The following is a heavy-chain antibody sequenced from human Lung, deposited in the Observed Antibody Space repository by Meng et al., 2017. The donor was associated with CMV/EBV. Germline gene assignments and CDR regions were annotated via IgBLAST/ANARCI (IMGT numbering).Heavy chain of an antibody. D-gene: IGHD4-11*01. CDR2: IYYGGST. CDR1: SNCY. J-gene: IGHJ6*02. Sequence: SNCYWGWIRGPPGEGLGWIVSIYYGGSTCYNPSLKNRVTISVDTSRNRFSLKLSSVTAADTAVYYCAREMGSYSNYHYYYYYGMDVWGQGTTVTVSS. V-gene: IGHV4-39*07. CDR3: AREMGSYSNYHYYYYYGMDV.